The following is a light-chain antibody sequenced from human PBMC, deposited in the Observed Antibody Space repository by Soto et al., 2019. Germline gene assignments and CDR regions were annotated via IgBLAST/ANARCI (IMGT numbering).Light chain of an antibody. CDR3: QQSYSTPPT. Sequence: DIQVTQSPSSLSASVGDRVTITCRASQNIFTYLNWYQQRPGKAPNLLIYATSNLQSGVPSRFSGSGSGTDFTLTISSLQPEDFASYYCQQSYSTPPTFGQGTKVDIK. CDR1: QNIFTY. CDR2: ATS. V-gene: IGKV1-39*01. J-gene: IGKJ1*01.